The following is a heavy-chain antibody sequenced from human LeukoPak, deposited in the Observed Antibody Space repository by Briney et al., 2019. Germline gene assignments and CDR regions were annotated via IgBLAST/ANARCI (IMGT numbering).Heavy chain of an antibody. Sequence: SETLSLTCAVYGGSFSGYYWSWIRQPPGKGLEWIGEINHSGSTNYNPSLKSRVTISVDTSKNQFSLKLSSVTAADTVVYYCARGAPPFYYYMDVWGKGTTVTVSS. CDR3: ARGAPPFYYYMDV. V-gene: IGHV4-34*01. CDR2: INHSGST. CDR1: GGSFSGYY. J-gene: IGHJ6*03.